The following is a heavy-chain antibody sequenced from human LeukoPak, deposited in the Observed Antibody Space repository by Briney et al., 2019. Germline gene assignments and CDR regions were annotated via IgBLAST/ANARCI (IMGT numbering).Heavy chain of an antibody. Sequence: PSQTLSLTCTVSGGSISSGGYYWSWIRQHPGKGLEWIGYIYYSGSTYYNPSLKSRVTISADTSKNQFSLKLSSVTAADTAVYYCARDGGYSGYDNAYWGQGTLVTVSS. CDR3: ARDGGYSGYDNAY. V-gene: IGHV4-31*03. CDR2: IYYSGST. J-gene: IGHJ4*02. D-gene: IGHD5-12*01. CDR1: GGSISSGGYY.